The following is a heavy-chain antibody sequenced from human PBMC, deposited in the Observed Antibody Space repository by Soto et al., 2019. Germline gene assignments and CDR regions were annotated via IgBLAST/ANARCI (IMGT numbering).Heavy chain of an antibody. D-gene: IGHD6-13*01. J-gene: IGHJ4*02. V-gene: IGHV3-23*01. CDR3: AKEHHYSSSWSEFDY. CDR1: GFTFSSYA. Sequence: EVQLLESGGGLVQPGGSLRLSCAASGFTFSSYAMSWVRQAPGKGLEWVSAISGSGISTYYADSVKGRFTISRDNSRNTLYLQMNSLRAEDTAVYYCAKEHHYSSSWSEFDYWGQGTLVTVSS. CDR2: ISGSGIST.